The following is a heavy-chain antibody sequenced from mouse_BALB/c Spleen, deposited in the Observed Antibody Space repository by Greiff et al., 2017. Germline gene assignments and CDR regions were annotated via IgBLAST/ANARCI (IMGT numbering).Heavy chain of an antibody. CDR2: IDPSDSYT. D-gene: IGHD1-2*01. CDR3: ARLTTASYYYAMDY. V-gene: IGHV1-69*02. CDR1: GYTFTSYW. Sequence: QVQLQQPGAELVKPGASVKLSCKASGYTFTSYWMHWVKQRPGQGLEWIGEIDPSDSYTNYNQKFKGKATLTVDKSSSTAYMQLSSLTSEDSAVYYCARLTTASYYYAMDYWGQGTSVTVSS. J-gene: IGHJ4*01.